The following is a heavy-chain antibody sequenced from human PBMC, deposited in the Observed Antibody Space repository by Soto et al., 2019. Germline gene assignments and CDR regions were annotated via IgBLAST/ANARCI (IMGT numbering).Heavy chain of an antibody. V-gene: IGHV1-69*12. D-gene: IGHD3-3*02. J-gene: IGHJ6*02. Sequence: QVQVEQSGAEVKKPGSSVKVSCKASGGTFSTAAISWVRQAPGQGLEWMGGIMPIFRTADYAQKFQGRFTITADESTTTANLELRGLRSDDTAVYYCSRDKDRPQLGGNYYYIMDVWGQGTTVTVSS. CDR3: SRDKDRPQLGGNYYYIMDV. CDR1: GGTFSTAA. CDR2: IMPIFRTA.